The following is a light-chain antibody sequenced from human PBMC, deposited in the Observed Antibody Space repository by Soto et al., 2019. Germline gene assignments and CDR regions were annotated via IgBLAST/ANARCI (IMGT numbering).Light chain of an antibody. CDR3: LQDHNYPLA. J-gene: IGKJ1*01. CDR1: QSITNR. CDR2: DVS. V-gene: IGKV1-5*01. Sequence: IQMTQSPSTLSASVGDRVTFTCRASQSITNRLAWYQQKPGQAPKLLIFDVSNLERGVPSRFSGSGSGTEFSLTISSLQPDDLATYYCLQDHNYPLAFGQGTKVDIK.